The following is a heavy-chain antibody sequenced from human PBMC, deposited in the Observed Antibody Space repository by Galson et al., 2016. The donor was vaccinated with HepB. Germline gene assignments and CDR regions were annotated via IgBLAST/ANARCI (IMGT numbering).Heavy chain of an antibody. D-gene: IGHD6-13*01. V-gene: IGHV3-21*01. CDR2: ISSSSSYI. Sequence: SLRLSCATPGFTLTRYNMNWVRQAPGKGLELVSSISSSSSYIYDEESLKVRFPISRDNVNKSLYLQMNRLRPEDTAVYYCARVREQQLLDAFYIWGQGTMVTVSS. CDR1: GFTLTRYN. J-gene: IGHJ3*02. CDR3: ARVREQQLLDAFYI.